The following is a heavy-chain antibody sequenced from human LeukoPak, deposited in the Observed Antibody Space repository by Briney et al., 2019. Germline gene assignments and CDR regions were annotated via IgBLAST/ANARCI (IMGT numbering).Heavy chain of an antibody. V-gene: IGHV4-31*03. CDR2: IYYSGST. CDR1: GGSISSGGYY. J-gene: IGHJ4*02. Sequence: SETLSLTCTVSGGSISSGGYYWSWIRQHPGKGLEWIGYIYYSGSTYYNPSLKSRVTISVDTSKNQFSLKLSSVTAADTAVYYCARDGGGGYDFDYWGQGTLVTVSS. CDR3: ARDGGGGYDFDY. D-gene: IGHD5-12*01.